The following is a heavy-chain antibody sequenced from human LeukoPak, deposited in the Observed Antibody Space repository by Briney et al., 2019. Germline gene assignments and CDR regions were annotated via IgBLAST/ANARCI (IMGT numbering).Heavy chain of an antibody. CDR3: ARVRFLEWLVPGYFDY. Sequence: SETLSLTCTVSGGSISGYYWSWIRQPPGKGLEWIGYIYYSGSTNYNPSLKSRVTISVDTSKNQFSLKLSSVTAADTAVYYCARVRFLEWLVPGYFDYWGQGTLVTVSS. V-gene: IGHV4-59*01. CDR2: IYYSGST. D-gene: IGHD3-3*01. J-gene: IGHJ4*02. CDR1: GGSISGYY.